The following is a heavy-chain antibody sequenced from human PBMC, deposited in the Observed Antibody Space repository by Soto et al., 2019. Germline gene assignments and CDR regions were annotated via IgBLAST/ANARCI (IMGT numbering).Heavy chain of an antibody. V-gene: IGHV1-69*08. D-gene: IGHD6-13*01. J-gene: IGHJ6*02. CDR2: IIPVLGIA. CDR1: GGTFSSYT. Sequence: QVQLVQSGAEVKKPGSSVKVSCKASGGTFSSYTISWVRQAPGQGLEWMERIIPVLGIANYAQKFKGRATITADKSTSTAYMELSSLRSEDTAVYYCARDGGIAAAGRDVWGQGTTVTVSS. CDR3: ARDGGIAAAGRDV.